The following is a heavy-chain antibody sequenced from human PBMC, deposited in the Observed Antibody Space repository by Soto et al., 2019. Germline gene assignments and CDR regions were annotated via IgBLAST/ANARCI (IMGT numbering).Heavy chain of an antibody. V-gene: IGHV3-23*01. CDR2: ISGSGGST. Sequence: GGSLRLSCAASGFTFGSYAMSWVRQAPGRGLEWVSAISGSGGSTYYADSVKGRFTISRDNSKNTLYLQMNSLGAEDTAIYYCAKARGSSTPATGSYWGQGSLVTVSS. J-gene: IGHJ4*02. D-gene: IGHD3-16*01. CDR3: AKARGSSTPATGSY. CDR1: GFTFGSYA.